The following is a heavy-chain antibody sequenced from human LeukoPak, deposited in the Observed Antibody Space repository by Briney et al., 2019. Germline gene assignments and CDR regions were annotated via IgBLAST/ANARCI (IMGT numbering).Heavy chain of an antibody. J-gene: IGHJ4*02. V-gene: IGHV1-69*13. CDR1: GGTFTSYA. Sequence: SVKVSCKASGGTFTSYAISWVRQAPGQGLEWMGGIIPIFGTANYAQKFQGRVTITADESTSTAYMELSSLRSEDTAVYYCARGALDYSNYHEQTFDYWGQGTLVTVSS. CDR2: IIPIFGTA. D-gene: IGHD4-11*01. CDR3: ARGALDYSNYHEQTFDY.